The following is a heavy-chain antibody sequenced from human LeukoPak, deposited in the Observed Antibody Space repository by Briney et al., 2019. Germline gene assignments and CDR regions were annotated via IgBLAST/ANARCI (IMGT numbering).Heavy chain of an antibody. J-gene: IGHJ6*02. CDR3: VRTTPYYYYYGMDV. Sequence: SETLSLTCAVYGGSFSGYYWSWIRQPPGKGLEWIGEINHSGSTNYNPSLKSRVTISVDTSKNQFSLKLSSVTAADTAVYYCVRTTPYYYYYGMDVWGQGTTVTVSS. CDR1: GGSFSGYY. D-gene: IGHD1-1*01. V-gene: IGHV4-34*01. CDR2: INHSGST.